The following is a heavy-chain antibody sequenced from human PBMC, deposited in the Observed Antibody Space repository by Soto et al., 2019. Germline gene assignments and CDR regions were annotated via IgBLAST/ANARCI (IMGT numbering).Heavy chain of an antibody. V-gene: IGHV3-74*01. D-gene: IGHD6-19*01. J-gene: IGHJ4*02. CDR3: ARRFFTDSSGQHYFDY. CDR1: GFTFSSYW. CDR2: INSDGSST. Sequence: GGSLRLSCAASGFTFSSYWMHWVRQAPGKGLVWVSRINSDGSSTSYADSVKGRFTISRDNAKNTLYLQMNSLRAEDTAVYYCARRFFTDSSGQHYFDYWGQGTMVTVSS.